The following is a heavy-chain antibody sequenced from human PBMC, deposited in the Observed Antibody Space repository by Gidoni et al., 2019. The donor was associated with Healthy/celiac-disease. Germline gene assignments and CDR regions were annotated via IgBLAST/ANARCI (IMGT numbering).Heavy chain of an antibody. Sequence: EVQLVESGVGLVQPGGSLRLSGAACGFPVSSNYMSWVRQAPGKGREWVSVIYSGGHTDYADSVKGRFTISRDNSKNTLYLQMNSLRAEDTAVYYCARNYGSGSPFDPWGQGTLVTVSS. V-gene: IGHV3-66*01. CDR1: GFPVSSNY. CDR2: IYSGGHT. D-gene: IGHD3-10*01. CDR3: ARNYGSGSPFDP. J-gene: IGHJ5*02.